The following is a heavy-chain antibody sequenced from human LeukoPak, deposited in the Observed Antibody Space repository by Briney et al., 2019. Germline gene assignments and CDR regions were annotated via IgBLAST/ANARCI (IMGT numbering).Heavy chain of an antibody. CDR3: ARDWPGISLHFDL. D-gene: IGHD2-15*01. Sequence: GGSLRLSCAASGFTVSSNYMSWVRQAPGKGLDWVASISSVGFHIYYADSVKGRFTISRDSAKNSLYLDMHSLRADDTAVYYCARDWPGISLHFDLWGRGTLITVSS. CDR2: ISSVGFHI. J-gene: IGHJ2*01. V-gene: IGHV3-21*04. CDR1: GFTVSSNY.